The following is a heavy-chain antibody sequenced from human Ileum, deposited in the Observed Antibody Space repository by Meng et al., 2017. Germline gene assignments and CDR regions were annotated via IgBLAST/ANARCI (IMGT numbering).Heavy chain of an antibody. D-gene: IGHD4-23*01. CDR3: ARHGGYSQDF. CDR1: GGSISSNTY. Sequence: VLLMGSAPGLVRPSVPLSATCVVSGGSISSNTYWSWVRQPPGKGLEWIGQISHSGSAYYNPSLKSRVTMSVDKSKSQFSLMLTSVTAADTAIYYCARHGGYSQDFWGQGTLVTVSS. CDR2: ISHSGSA. V-gene: IGHV4-4*02. J-gene: IGHJ4*02.